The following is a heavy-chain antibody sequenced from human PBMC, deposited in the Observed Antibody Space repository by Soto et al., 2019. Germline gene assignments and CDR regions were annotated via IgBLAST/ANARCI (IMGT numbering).Heavy chain of an antibody. Sequence: QVQLEQSGAEVRKPGASVKVSCKTSGYTFTDFDINWVRQAPGQGLEWMGWMNPDNGNTGYAQSFQGRISMTGNTSLSTVYMELSSLRSDDTAVYFCARKAGLHNSYCLDVWGKGTTVTVAS. CDR2: MNPDNGNT. D-gene: IGHD6-19*01. CDR1: GYTFTDFD. V-gene: IGHV1-8*01. CDR3: ARKAGLHNSYCLDV. J-gene: IGHJ6*03.